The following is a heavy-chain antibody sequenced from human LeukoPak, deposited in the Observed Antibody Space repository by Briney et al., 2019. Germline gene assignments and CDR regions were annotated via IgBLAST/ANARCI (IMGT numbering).Heavy chain of an antibody. V-gene: IGHV4-34*01. J-gene: IGHJ4*02. CDR2: INHSGST. CDR1: GGSSSGYY. Sequence: KSSETMSLTCAVYGGSSSGYYWRWIRQPPGKRLEWIGEINHSGSTNYNPSLKSRVTISVDTPKNQFSLKLSSVTAANTAVYYCARGKNNYFDYWGQGTLVTVSS. CDR3: ARGKNNYFDY.